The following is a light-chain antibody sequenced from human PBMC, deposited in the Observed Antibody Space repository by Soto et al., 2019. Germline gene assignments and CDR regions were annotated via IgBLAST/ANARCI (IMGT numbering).Light chain of an antibody. V-gene: IGKV3-11*01. J-gene: IGKJ5*01. CDR1: QSIGSY. CDR3: QQRSNWPPIT. Sequence: ETVLTQSPATLSLSPGERATLSCRASQSIGSYLAWYQQKPGQAPRLLIYDASNRATGIPARFSGSGSGTDFTLTISSLEPEDFAVYYSQQRSNWPPITFGQGTRLEI. CDR2: DAS.